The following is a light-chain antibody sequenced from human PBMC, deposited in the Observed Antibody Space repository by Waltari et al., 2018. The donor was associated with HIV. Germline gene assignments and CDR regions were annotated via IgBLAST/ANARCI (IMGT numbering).Light chain of an antibody. V-gene: IGLV6-57*04. J-gene: IGLJ3*02. CDR3: QSYDSSNSWV. Sequence: NFMLTQPHSVSESPGKPVTISCTRSSGSIASNYVQLYQQRPGSAPTTVIYEDNQRPSGVPDRFSGSIDSSSNSASLTISGLKTEDEADYYCQSYDSSNSWVFGGGTKLTVL. CDR1: SGSIASNY. CDR2: EDN.